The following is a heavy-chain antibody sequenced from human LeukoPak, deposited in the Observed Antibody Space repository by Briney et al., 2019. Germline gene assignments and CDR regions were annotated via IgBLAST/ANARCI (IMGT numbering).Heavy chain of an antibody. CDR2: MYSGGST. V-gene: IGHV3-53*01. D-gene: IGHD6-13*01. J-gene: IGHJ4*02. CDR3: ARTGYSSSWYVDY. Sequence: PGGSLRLSCAASGFTVSSNYMSWVRQAPGKGLEWVSVMYSGGSTFYADSVKGRFTISRDNAKNSLYLQMNSLRAEDTALYYCARTGYSSSWYVDYWGQGTLVTVSS. CDR1: GFTVSSNY.